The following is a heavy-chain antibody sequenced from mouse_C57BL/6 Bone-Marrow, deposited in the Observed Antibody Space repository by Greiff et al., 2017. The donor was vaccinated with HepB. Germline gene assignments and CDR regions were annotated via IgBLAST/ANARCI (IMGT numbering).Heavy chain of an antibody. D-gene: IGHD2-4*01. J-gene: IGHJ4*01. Sequence: QVQLQQPGAELVMPGASVKLSCKASGYTFTSYWMHWVKQRPGQGLEWIGEIDPSDSYTNYNQKFKGKSTLTVDKSSSTAYMQLSSLTSEDSAVYYCARGIYYDYDGGMDYGGQGTSVTVSS. V-gene: IGHV1-69*01. CDR1: GYTFTSYW. CDR2: IDPSDSYT. CDR3: ARGIYYDYDGGMDY.